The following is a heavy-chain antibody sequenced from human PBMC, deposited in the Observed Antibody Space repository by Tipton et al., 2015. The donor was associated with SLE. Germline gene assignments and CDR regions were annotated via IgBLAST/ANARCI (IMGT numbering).Heavy chain of an antibody. CDR3: ARANSGPDY. CDR1: GGSISSHY. D-gene: IGHD5-12*01. V-gene: IGHV4-59*11. J-gene: IGHJ4*02. Sequence: TLSLTCTVSGGSISSHYWSWIRQPPGKGLEWIGYIYYSGSTNYNPSLKSRVTISVDTSKNQFSLKLSSVTAADTAVYYCARANSGPDYWGQGTLVTVSS. CDR2: IYYSGST.